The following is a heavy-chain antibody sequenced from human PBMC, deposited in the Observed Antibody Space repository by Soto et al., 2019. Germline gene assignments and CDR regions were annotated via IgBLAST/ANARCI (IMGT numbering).Heavy chain of an antibody. V-gene: IGHV3-30*18. CDR3: AKEIRAYSSSWSFDY. CDR2: ISYDGSIQ. J-gene: IGHJ4*02. Sequence: QVQLVESGGCVVQPGRSLRLSCAASGFTFSSYGMHWVRQAPGEGLEWVVVISYDGSIQYYTDSAKGRFTISRDNSKSTLYLQMNSLRAEDTAVYYCAKEIRAYSSSWSFDYWGQGTLVTVSS. CDR1: GFTFSSYG. D-gene: IGHD6-13*01.